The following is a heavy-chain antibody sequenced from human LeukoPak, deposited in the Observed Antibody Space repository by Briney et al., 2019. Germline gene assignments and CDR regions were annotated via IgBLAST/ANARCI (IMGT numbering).Heavy chain of an antibody. CDR3: AKALVTTSYYYYYGMDV. CDR1: GFTFDDYA. D-gene: IGHD4-17*01. J-gene: IGHJ6*02. CDR2: ISWNSGSI. V-gene: IGHV3-9*01. Sequence: PGRSLRLSCAASGFTFDDYAMHWVRQAPGKGLEWVSGISWNSGSIGCADSVKGRFTISRDNAKNSLYLQMNSLRAEDTALYYCAKALVTTSYYYYYGMDVWGQGTTVTVSS.